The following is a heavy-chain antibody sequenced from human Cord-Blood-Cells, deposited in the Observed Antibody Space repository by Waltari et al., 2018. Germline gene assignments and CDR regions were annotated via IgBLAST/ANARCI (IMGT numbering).Heavy chain of an antibody. CDR3: ARGLPGIAAAGTGFDY. CDR2: INHSGST. V-gene: IGHV4-34*01. D-gene: IGHD6-13*01. J-gene: IGHJ4*02. Sequence: QVQLQQWGAGLLKPSETLSLTCAVYGGSFSGYYWSWIRQPPGKGLGWIGEINHSGSTNSNPSLKSRVTISVDTSKNQFSLKLSSVTAADTAVYYCARGLPGIAAAGTGFDYWGQGTLVTVSS. CDR1: GGSFSGYY.